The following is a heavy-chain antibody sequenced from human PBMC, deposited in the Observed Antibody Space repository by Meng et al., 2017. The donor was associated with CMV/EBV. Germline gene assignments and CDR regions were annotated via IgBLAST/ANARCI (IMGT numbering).Heavy chain of an antibody. D-gene: IGHD2-2*01. CDR2: IYYSGST. CDR3: AVYCSSTSCYVEGGGFDP. J-gene: IGHJ5*02. V-gene: IGHV4-39*07. CDR1: ISSSSYY. Sequence: ISSSSYYWGWIRQPPGKGLEWIGSIYYSGSTYYDPSLKSRVTISVDTSKNQFSLKLSSVTAADTAVYYCAVYCSSTSCYVEGGGFDPWGQGTLVTVSS.